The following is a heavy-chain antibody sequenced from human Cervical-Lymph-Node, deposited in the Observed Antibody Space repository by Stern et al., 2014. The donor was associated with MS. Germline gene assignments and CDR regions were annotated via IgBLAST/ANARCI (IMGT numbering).Heavy chain of an antibody. CDR2: ISSSRSYI. CDR3: ARENMVPYFDY. D-gene: IGHD2-8*01. CDR1: GFTFSSYS. J-gene: IGHJ4*02. V-gene: IGHV3-21*01. Sequence: EVQLEESGGGLVKPGGSLRLSCAASGFTFSSYSMNWVRQAPGKGLEWVSSISSSRSYIYYADSVKGRFTISRDNAKNSLYLQMNSLRAEDTAVYYCARENMVPYFDYWGQGTLVTVSS.